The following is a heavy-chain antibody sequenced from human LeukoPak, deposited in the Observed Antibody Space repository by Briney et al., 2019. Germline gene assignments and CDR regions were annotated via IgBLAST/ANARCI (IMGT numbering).Heavy chain of an antibody. CDR3: ATYSILNAREFRY. V-gene: IGHV3-23*01. J-gene: IGHJ1*01. CDR1: GFTFSNYA. D-gene: IGHD4-11*01. Sequence: GGSLRLSCAASGFTFSNYAMGWVRQAPGKGLEWVSGISVNGENTYYADIVRGRFTISRDNSKNSVYLQMNSLGADDTAVYYCATYSILNAREFRYWGQGTLVTVTS. CDR2: ISVNGENT.